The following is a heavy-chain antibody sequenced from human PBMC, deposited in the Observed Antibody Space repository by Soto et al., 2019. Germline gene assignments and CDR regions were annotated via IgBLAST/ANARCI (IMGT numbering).Heavy chain of an antibody. CDR1: GFTFSGYA. V-gene: IGHV3-23*01. CDR2: ITGGGYST. J-gene: IGHJ2*01. D-gene: IGHD4-17*01. Sequence: EVQLLESGGGLVQPGESLRLSCAASGFTFSGYAMSWVRQAPGKGLEWVSTITGGGYSTYYADSVKGLFTISRDNSKNTLSLQRNSLRAEDTAVYYCARRRGGEYRYWYFDVWGRGALVTVSS. CDR3: ARRRGGEYRYWYFDV.